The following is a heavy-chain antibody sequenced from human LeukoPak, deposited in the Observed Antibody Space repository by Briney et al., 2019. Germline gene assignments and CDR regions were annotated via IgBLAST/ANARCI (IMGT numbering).Heavy chain of an antibody. CDR3: ARDRGYCSSTSCYFGGGYFDY. CDR1: GFTFSSYS. J-gene: IGHJ4*02. D-gene: IGHD2-2*01. Sequence: GGSLRLSCAASGFTFSSYSMNWVRQAPGKGLEWVSSISSSSSYIYYADSAKGRFTISRDNAKNSLYLQMNSLRAEDTAVYYCARDRGYCSSTSCYFGGGYFDYWGQGTLVTVSS. V-gene: IGHV3-21*01. CDR2: ISSSSSYI.